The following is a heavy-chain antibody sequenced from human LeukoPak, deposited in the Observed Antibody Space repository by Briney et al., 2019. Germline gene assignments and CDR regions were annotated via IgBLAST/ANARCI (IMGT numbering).Heavy chain of an antibody. D-gene: IGHD4-11*01. CDR3: ASLYSNGWYDY. CDR2: IYDSGTI. J-gene: IGHJ4*02. V-gene: IGHV4-31*03. CDR1: LASISSGGYY. Sequence: SETLSLTCTVSLASISSGGYYWSWIRQLPGKGLEWIGYIYDSGTIYSNPSLKSRLTLSVDTSKNQLSLRLTSVTAADTAVYYCASLYSNGWYDYWGQGTLVTVSS.